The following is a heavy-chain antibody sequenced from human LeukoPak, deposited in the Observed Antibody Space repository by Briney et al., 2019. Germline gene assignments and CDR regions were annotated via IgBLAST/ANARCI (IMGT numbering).Heavy chain of an antibody. Sequence: SVKVPCKASGDTFSATAISWVRQALGQGLEWMGGIIPSWGTTNYAEQFQGRVTITADASTTAAYMELSSLTFEDTAVYCCARGVRRETSEFDSWGQGTLVIVSS. CDR1: GDTFSATA. J-gene: IGHJ4*02. CDR3: ARGVRRETSEFDS. V-gene: IGHV1-69*13. D-gene: IGHD3-10*02. CDR2: IIPSWGTT.